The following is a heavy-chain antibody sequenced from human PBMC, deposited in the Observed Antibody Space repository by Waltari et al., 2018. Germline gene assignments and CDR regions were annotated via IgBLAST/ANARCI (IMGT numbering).Heavy chain of an antibody. CDR3: ARNPNPFYYDSPCDL. J-gene: IGHJ3*01. V-gene: IGHV1-18*01. D-gene: IGHD3-22*01. CDR1: GFTLPRYG. Sequence: VQLVQSESAVKKPGASVKVSCKTSGFTLPRYGFTWVRKAPGQGLEWIGWRSGKTGDTNYAQEVRDRVTMTTDTSTNTVYMELRTLRSDDTALYYCARNPNPFYYDSPCDLWGQGTELTVSS. CDR2: RSGKTGDT.